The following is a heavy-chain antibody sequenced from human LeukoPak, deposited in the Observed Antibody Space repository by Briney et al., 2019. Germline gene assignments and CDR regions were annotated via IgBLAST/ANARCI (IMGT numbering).Heavy chain of an antibody. CDR1: GFTFSSYS. CDR2: ISSSSSYI. Sequence: GGSLRLSCAASGFTFSSYSMNWVRQAPGKGLEWVSSISSSSSYIYYADSVKGRFTISRGNAKNSLYLQMNSLRAEDTAVYYCARDYSSSWETFDYWGQGTLVAVSS. D-gene: IGHD6-13*01. J-gene: IGHJ4*02. CDR3: ARDYSSSWETFDY. V-gene: IGHV3-21*01.